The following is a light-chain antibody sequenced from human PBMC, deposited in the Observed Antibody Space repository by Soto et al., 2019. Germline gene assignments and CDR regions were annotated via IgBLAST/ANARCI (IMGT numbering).Light chain of an antibody. CDR2: ENN. CDR1: SSNIGTNY. J-gene: IGLJ1*01. CDR3: GTWNSSLSGNFV. Sequence: QSVLTQPPSVSAAPGQKVTISCSGSSSNIGTNYVSWYQQLPGTAPKLLIYENNKRPSGIPDRFSGSRSGTSATLGITGLQTGDEADYYCGTWNSSLSGNFVFGTGTKSPS. V-gene: IGLV1-51*02.